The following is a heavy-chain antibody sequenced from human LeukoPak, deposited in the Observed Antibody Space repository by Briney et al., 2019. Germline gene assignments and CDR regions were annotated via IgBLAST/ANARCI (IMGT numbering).Heavy chain of an antibody. J-gene: IGHJ4*02. CDR1: GFTFSHYS. CDR3: ARGGPQYYDILTGYSSYPFDY. V-gene: IGHV3-21*01. CDR2: ISSSSTYI. Sequence: PGGSLRLSCAASGFTFSHYSMNWVRQAPGKGLEWVSSISSSSTYIYYADSVKGRFTISRHNAKNSLYLQMNSLRAEDTAVYYCARGGPQYYDILTGYSSYPFDYWGQGTLVTVSS. D-gene: IGHD3-9*01.